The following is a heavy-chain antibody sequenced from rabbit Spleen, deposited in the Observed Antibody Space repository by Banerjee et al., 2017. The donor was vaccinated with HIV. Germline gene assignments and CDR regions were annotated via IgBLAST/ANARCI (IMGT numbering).Heavy chain of an antibody. D-gene: IGHD1-1*01. V-gene: IGHV1S45*01. CDR2: IYNGGSGSI. Sequence: QEQLVESGGDLVQPEGSLTLTCTASGFSFSTGYWICWVRQAPGKGLEWIACIYNGGSGSIYYASWAKGRFTISKTSSPTVTLQMTSLTAADTATHFCARDLVTVIGWNFSLWGQGTLVTVS. CDR1: GFSFSTGYW. J-gene: IGHJ4*01. CDR3: ARDLVTVIGWNFSL.